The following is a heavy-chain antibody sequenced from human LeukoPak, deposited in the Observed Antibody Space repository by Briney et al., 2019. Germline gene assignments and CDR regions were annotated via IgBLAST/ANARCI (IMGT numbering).Heavy chain of an antibody. J-gene: IGHJ4*02. CDR2: TYYSGST. V-gene: IGHV4-59*01. CDR3: ARSGIGYFDY. Sequence: PSETLSLTCTVSGGSISSYYWSWIRQPPGKGLEWIGYTYYSGSTNYNPSLKSRVTISVDASKNQFSLKLSSVTAADTAVYYCARSGIGYFDYWGQGTLVTVSS. D-gene: IGHD2-15*01. CDR1: GGSISSYY.